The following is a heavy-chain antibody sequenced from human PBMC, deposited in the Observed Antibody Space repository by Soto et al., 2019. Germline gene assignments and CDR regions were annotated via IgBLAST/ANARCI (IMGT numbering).Heavy chain of an antibody. D-gene: IGHD6-19*01. CDR2: IYHSGST. Sequence: XETLSLTCAVSGGSISSSNWWSCVRQPPGKGLEWIGEIYHSGSTNYNPSLKSRVTISVDKSKNQFSLKLSSVTAADTAVYYCARDSSSGGFDYWGQGTLVTVSS. CDR3: ARDSSSGGFDY. V-gene: IGHV4-4*02. J-gene: IGHJ4*02. CDR1: GGSISSSNW.